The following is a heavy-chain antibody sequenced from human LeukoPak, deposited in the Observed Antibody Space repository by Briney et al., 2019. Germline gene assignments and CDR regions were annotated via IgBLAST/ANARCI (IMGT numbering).Heavy chain of an antibody. CDR1: GFTFSSYS. V-gene: IGHV3-21*01. CDR2: ISSSSSYI. Sequence: GGSLRLPCAASGFTFSSYSMNWVRQAPGKGLEWVSSISSSSSYIYYADSVKGRFTISRDNAKNSLYLQMNSLRAEDTAVYYCARDYQVFDYYYGMDVWGQGTTVTVSS. CDR3: ARDYQVFDYYYGMDV. J-gene: IGHJ6*02. D-gene: IGHD3-10*02.